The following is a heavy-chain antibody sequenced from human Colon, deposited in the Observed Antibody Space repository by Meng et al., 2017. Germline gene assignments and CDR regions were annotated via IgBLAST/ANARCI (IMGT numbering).Heavy chain of an antibody. Sequence: QVQLQEAAPGLVKPSGSLSLTWTGSGGSITSSDWWSWVRQTPGKGLEWIGETYQNGRPSYNPSLKSRVTISVDKYKNQFSLNMTSVTAADTAVYYCAREVVVAGTRNWLDPWGQGILVTVSS. D-gene: IGHD6-19*01. CDR2: TYQNGRP. CDR1: GGSITSSDW. J-gene: IGHJ5*02. CDR3: AREVVVAGTRNWLDP. V-gene: IGHV4-4*02.